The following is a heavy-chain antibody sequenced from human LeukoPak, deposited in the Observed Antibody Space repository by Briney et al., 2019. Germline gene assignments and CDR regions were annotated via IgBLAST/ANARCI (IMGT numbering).Heavy chain of an antibody. D-gene: IGHD2/OR15-2a*01. J-gene: IGHJ4*02. CDR3: AKDRWRTTTSAFDY. CDR2: ISGSADTT. Sequence: PGGSLRLSCAASGFSFSNSAMNWVRQAPGKGLEWVSGISGSADTTYYADSVRGRFTFSRDNSKNTLYLQMNSMRAEDTAVYYCAKDRWRTTTSAFDYWGQGTLVTVSS. CDR1: GFSFSNSA. V-gene: IGHV3-23*01.